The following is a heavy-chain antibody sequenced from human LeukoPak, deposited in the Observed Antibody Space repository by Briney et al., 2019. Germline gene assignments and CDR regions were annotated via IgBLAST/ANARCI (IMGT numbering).Heavy chain of an antibody. Sequence: RPGGSLRLSCAASGFKFSSYSMKWVRQAPGKGLEWVGSIYHSGSTYYNPSLKSRVTISVDTSKNQFSLKLSSVTAADTAVYYCARDEWSGSRGTFDYWGQGTLVTVSS. V-gene: IGHV4-38-2*02. J-gene: IGHJ4*02. CDR2: IYHSGST. D-gene: IGHD3-10*01. CDR3: ARDEWSGSRGTFDY. CDR1: GFKFSSYS.